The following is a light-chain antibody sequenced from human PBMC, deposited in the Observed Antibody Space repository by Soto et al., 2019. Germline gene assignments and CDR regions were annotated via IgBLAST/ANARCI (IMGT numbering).Light chain of an antibody. Sequence: DIRMTQSPSSLSASVGDRITITCRASQTVNTYLNWYRQKPGQAPDLLIYGASNLQSGAPSRFSGSGSGTDFTLTINDLQPDDFVTYYCQQTYSLPRTFGQGTRVEI. J-gene: IGKJ1*01. CDR3: QQTYSLPRT. CDR2: GAS. CDR1: QTVNTY. V-gene: IGKV1-39*01.